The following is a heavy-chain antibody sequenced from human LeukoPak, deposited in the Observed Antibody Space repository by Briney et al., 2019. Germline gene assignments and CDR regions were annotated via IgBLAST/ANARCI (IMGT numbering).Heavy chain of an antibody. J-gene: IGHJ4*02. D-gene: IGHD6-13*01. V-gene: IGHV4-4*07. CDR1: GGSINSYY. CDR2: VFPSGST. Sequence: PSETLSLTCTVSGGSINSYYWSWIRQLAGKGLEWIGRVFPSGSTNYNPSLKSRVTMSISPSKAQFSLQLTSVTAADTAVYYCARARAAGSWYYFDSWGQGVLVTVSS. CDR3: ARARAAGSWYYFDS.